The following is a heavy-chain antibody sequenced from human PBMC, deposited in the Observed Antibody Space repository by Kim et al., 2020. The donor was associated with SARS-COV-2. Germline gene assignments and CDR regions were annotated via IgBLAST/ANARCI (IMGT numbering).Heavy chain of an antibody. Sequence: ASVKVSFKASGYTFTSYDINWVRQATGQGLEWMGWMNPNSGNTGYAQKFQGRVTMTRNTSISTAYMELSSLRSEDTAVYYCARSDSYSGSYWDWFDPWGQGTLVTVSS. CDR3: ARSDSYSGSYWDWFDP. V-gene: IGHV1-8*01. J-gene: IGHJ5*02. D-gene: IGHD1-26*01. CDR2: MNPNSGNT. CDR1: GYTFTSYD.